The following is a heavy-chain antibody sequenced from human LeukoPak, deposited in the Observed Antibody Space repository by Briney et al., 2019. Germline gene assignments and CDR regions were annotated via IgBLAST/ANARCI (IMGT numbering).Heavy chain of an antibody. J-gene: IGHJ3*02. V-gene: IGHV1-2*02. CDR1: GYTFTGYY. Sequence: ASVKVSCKASGYTFTGYYMHWVRQAPGQGLEWMGWINPNSGGTNYAQKFQGRVTTTRDTSISTAYMELSRLRSDDTAVYYCARAGPRSITIFGVVFDAFDIWGQGTMVTVSS. CDR3: ARAGPRSITIFGVVFDAFDI. D-gene: IGHD3-3*01. CDR2: INPNSGGT.